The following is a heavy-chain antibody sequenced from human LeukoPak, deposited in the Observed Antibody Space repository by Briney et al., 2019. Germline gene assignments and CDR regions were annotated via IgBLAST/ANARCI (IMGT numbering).Heavy chain of an antibody. D-gene: IGHD6-13*01. V-gene: IGHV1-69*13. Sequence: GASVKVSCKASGYTFTSYGISWVRQAPGQGLEWMGGIIPIFGTANYAQKFQGRVTITADESTSTAYMELSSLRSEDTAVYYCARDQSSSWYVRYYYYYGMDVWGQGTTVTVSS. J-gene: IGHJ6*02. CDR2: IIPIFGTA. CDR1: GYTFTSYG. CDR3: ARDQSSSWYVRYYYYYGMDV.